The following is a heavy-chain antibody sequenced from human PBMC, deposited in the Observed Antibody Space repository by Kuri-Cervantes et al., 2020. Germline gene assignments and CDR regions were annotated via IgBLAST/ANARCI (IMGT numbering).Heavy chain of an antibody. CDR2: SSVYNGDT. CDR1: GYTFFNYG. J-gene: IGHJ5*02. CDR3: ARAKQALRYCSSTSCFPRWFDP. V-gene: IGHV1-18*01. D-gene: IGHD2-2*01. Sequence: ASVKVSCKTSGYTFFNYGISWVRQAPGQGLEWMGWSSVYNGDTNYAQKFQGRVTLTSDRSSNTVAMELRSLRSDDTAVYYCARAKQALRYCSSTSCFPRWFDPWGQGTLVTVSS.